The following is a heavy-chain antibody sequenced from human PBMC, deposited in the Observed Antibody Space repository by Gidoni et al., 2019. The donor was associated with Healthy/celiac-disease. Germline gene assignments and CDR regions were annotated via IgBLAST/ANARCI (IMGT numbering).Heavy chain of an antibody. CDR3: ARALPTVVIGASVFDY. CDR2: INPSGGST. V-gene: IGHV1-46*03. CDR1: GSTFTSYY. J-gene: IGHJ4*02. D-gene: IGHD4-17*01. Sequence: QVQLVQSGAEVKKPGASVTVSCKASGSTFTSYYMHWVRQSPGQGLEWMGIINPSGGSTSYAQKFQGRVTMTRDTSTSTVYMELSSLRSEDTAVYYCARALPTVVIGASVFDYWGQGTLVTVSS.